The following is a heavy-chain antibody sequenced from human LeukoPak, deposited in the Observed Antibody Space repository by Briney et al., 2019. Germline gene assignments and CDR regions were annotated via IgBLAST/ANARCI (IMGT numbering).Heavy chain of an antibody. D-gene: IGHD2-2*01. CDR2: IRSSGSTI. V-gene: IGHV3-11*04. CDR1: GFTFSDYY. Sequence: GGSLRLSCAASGFTFSDYYMSWIRQAPGKGLEWVSYIRSSGSTIYYADSVKGRFTISRDNAKNSLYLQMNSLRAEDTAVYYCARVDCSSTSCYEFDYWGQGTMVTVSS. CDR3: ARVDCSSTSCYEFDY. J-gene: IGHJ4*02.